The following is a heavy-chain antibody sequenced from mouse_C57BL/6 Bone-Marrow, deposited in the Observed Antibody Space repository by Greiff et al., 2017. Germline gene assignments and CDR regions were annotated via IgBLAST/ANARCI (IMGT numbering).Heavy chain of an antibody. D-gene: IGHD1-1*01. CDR3: ARAPYGSSYDWYFDV. J-gene: IGHJ1*03. V-gene: IGHV3-3*01. Sequence: VQLKQSGPSLVRPSQTLSLTCTVTGFSINSDCYWIWIRQFPGNKLEYIGYTFYSGITYYNPSLESRTYITRDTSKNQFSLKLSSVTTEDTATYYCARAPYGSSYDWYFDVWGTGTTVTVSS. CDR1: GFSINSDCY. CDR2: TFYSGIT.